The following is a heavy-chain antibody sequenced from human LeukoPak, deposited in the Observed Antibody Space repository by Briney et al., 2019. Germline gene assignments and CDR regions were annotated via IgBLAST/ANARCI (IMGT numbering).Heavy chain of an antibody. D-gene: IGHD1-26*01. J-gene: IGHJ4*02. CDR2: ISGSGGST. V-gene: IGHV3-23*01. Sequence: PGGSLRLSCAASGFTFSSYAMSWVRQAPGKGLEWVSAISGSGGSTYYADSVKGRFTISRDNSKNTLYLLMNSLRAEDTAVYYCAKAWELLDYYFGYWGQGTLVTVSS. CDR3: AKAWELLDYYFGY. CDR1: GFTFSSYA.